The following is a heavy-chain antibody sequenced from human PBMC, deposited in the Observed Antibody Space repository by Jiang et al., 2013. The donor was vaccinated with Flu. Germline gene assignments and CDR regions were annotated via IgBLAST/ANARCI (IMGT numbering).Heavy chain of an antibody. CDR1: GYTLTGYY. J-gene: IGHJ4*02. D-gene: IGHD5-18*01. CDR3: ARGTALVTATLSH. CDR2: INPRDGSA. Sequence: SGAEVKIPGASVEVSCKASGYTLTGYYMHWVRLAPGQGLQWMGMINPRDGSASYAQRLQGRVILTRDTATSTVYMRLSGLRSDDTAVYYCARGTALVTATLSHWGQGTLVTVSS. V-gene: IGHV1-46*01.